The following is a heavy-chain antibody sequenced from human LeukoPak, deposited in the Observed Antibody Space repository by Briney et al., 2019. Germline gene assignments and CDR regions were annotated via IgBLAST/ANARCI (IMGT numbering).Heavy chain of an antibody. D-gene: IGHD6-19*01. CDR2: MNPNSGNT. V-gene: IGHV1-8*03. Sequence: GASVKVSSQASGYTFTNYDINWVRQATGQGLEWMGWMNPNSGNTGHAQKFQGRVTITRDTSISTAYMELSSLRSEDTAVYYCARGTDHGWYEGDWGQGTLVTVSS. CDR1: GYTFTNYD. CDR3: ARGTDHGWYEGD. J-gene: IGHJ4*02.